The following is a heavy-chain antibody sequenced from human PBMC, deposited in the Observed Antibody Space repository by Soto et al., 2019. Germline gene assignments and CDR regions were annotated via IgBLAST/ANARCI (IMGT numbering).Heavy chain of an antibody. CDR1: GGSFSGYY. CDR3: ARGRPSKLLLWFGELWYFDY. Sequence: SETLSLTCAVYGGSFSGYYWSWIRQPPGKGLEWIGEINHSGSTNYNPSLKSRVTISVDTSKNQFSLKLSSVTAADTAVYYCARGRPSKLLLWFGELWYFDYWGQGTLVTVSS. D-gene: IGHD3-10*01. CDR2: INHSGST. J-gene: IGHJ4*02. V-gene: IGHV4-34*01.